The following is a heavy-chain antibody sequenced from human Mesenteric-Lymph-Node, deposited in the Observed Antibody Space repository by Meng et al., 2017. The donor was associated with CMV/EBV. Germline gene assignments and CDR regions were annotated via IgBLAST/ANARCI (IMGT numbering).Heavy chain of an antibody. J-gene: IGHJ4*02. CDR1: GGYFSGYY. CDR2: INHSGST. CDR3: ARGDFWSGDFDY. D-gene: IGHD3-3*01. Sequence: TCAVYGGYFSGYYWSWIRQPPGKGLEWSGEINHSGSTNYNPSLKSRVTISVDTSKNQFSLKLSSVTAADTAVYYCARGDFWSGDFDYWGQGTLVTVSS. V-gene: IGHV4-34*01.